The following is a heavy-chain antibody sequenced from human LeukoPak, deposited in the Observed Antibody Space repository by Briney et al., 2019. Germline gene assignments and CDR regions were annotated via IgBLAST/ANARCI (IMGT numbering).Heavy chain of an antibody. J-gene: IGHJ4*02. CDR1: GFTFSAYW. Sequence: PGGSLRLSCVASGFTFSAYWMSWVRQAPGKGLEWVANIKQDGSEKYYVDSVKGRFTISRDNAKNTLYLQMNSLRAEDTAVYYCARDGGDCSSTSCYDRLDYWGQGTLVTVSS. CDR2: IKQDGSEK. V-gene: IGHV3-7*04. D-gene: IGHD2-2*01. CDR3: ARDGGDCSSTSCYDRLDY.